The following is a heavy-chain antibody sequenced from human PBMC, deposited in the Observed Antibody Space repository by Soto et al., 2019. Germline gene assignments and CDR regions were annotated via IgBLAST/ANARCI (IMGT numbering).Heavy chain of an antibody. Sequence: GESLKISCKGSGYTFTNYWIGWVRQMPGKGLEWMGIISPGDSDTRYSPSFKGQVTISADKSISTAYLQMNSLRPEDTAVYYCAKDSYYYSRSGYYVFDSWGQGTLVTVSS. CDR1: GYTFTNYW. CDR2: ISPGDSDT. CDR3: AKDSYYYSRSGYYVFDS. D-gene: IGHD3-22*01. J-gene: IGHJ4*02. V-gene: IGHV5-51*01.